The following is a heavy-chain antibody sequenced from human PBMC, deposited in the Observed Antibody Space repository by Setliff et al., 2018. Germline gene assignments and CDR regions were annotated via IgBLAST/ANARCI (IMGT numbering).Heavy chain of an antibody. D-gene: IGHD2-2*01. CDR2: ISAHNGYI. CDR3: ARDRATVVAPPTSTLFDP. Sequence: ASVKVSCKASGGTFRSYGISWVRQAPGQGLEWMGWISAHNGYIVYAQKLQGRVTMTTDTSANTAYVELRSLRSDDTAVYYCARDRATVVAPPTSTLFDPWGQGTLVTVSS. J-gene: IGHJ5*02. V-gene: IGHV1-18*01. CDR1: GGTFRSYG.